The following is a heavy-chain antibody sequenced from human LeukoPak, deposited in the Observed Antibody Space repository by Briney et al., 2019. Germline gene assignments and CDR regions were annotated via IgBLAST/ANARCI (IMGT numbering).Heavy chain of an antibody. J-gene: IGHJ4*02. D-gene: IGHD5-18*01. V-gene: IGHV3-30*18. CDR2: ISYDGSNK. CDR1: GFTFSSYG. CDR3: AKDRGYSLAFDY. Sequence: GRSLRLSCAASGFTFSSYGMHWVRQAPGKGLEWVAVISYDGSNKYYADSVKGRFTISRDNSKNTLYLQMNSLRAEDTAVYCCAKDRGYSLAFDYWGQGTLVTVSS.